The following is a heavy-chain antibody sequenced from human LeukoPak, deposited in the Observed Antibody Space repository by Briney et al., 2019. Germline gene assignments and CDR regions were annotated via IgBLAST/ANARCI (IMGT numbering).Heavy chain of an antibody. D-gene: IGHD4-11*01. J-gene: IGHJ4*02. CDR2: IRRTGNTR. CDR3: VRDWGYSNYQEGSFDY. CDR1: GYTFTSYS. Sequence: PGGSLRLSCAASGYTFTSYSMDWVRQAPGKGLEWVAYIRRTGNTRYHAQSVKGRFTISRDDARSSLYLQMNSLRAEDTAVYYCVRDWGYSNYQEGSFDYRGQGILVTVSS. V-gene: IGHV3-48*01.